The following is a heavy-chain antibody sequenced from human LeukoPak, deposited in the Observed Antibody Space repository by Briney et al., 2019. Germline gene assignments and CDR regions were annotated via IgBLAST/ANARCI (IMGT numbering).Heavy chain of an antibody. CDR1: GFTFSRFW. CDR2: IKQGGSEK. D-gene: IGHD5-12*01. Sequence: SGGSLRLSCAAPGFTFSRFWMSWVRQAPGKGLEWVANIKQGGSEKYYVDSVKGRFTISRDNAKNSLFLQMNSLRAEDTAVFYCARDGTYTDYDPDFDIWGQGTLVTVSS. V-gene: IGHV3-7*04. CDR3: ARDGTYTDYDPDFDI. J-gene: IGHJ4*02.